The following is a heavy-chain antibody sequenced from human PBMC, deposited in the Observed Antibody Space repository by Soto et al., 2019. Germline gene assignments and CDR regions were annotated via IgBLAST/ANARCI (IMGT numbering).Heavy chain of an antibody. CDR3: ARDLRLDPYTDWYFDL. Sequence: QVQLVESGGGVVQPGRSLRLSCAASGFTFSSYGMHWVRQAPGKGLEWVAVIWYDGSNKYYADSVKGRFTISRDNSKNTLYLQMNSLRAEDTAVYYCARDLRLDPYTDWYFDLWGRGTLVTVSS. J-gene: IGHJ2*01. CDR1: GFTFSSYG. V-gene: IGHV3-33*01. CDR2: IWYDGSNK. D-gene: IGHD1-1*01.